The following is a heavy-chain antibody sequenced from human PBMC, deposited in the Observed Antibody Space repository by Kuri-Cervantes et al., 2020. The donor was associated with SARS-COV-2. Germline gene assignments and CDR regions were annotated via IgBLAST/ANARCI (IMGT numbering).Heavy chain of an antibody. D-gene: IGHD4-17*01. Sequence: ASVKVSCKASGYTFTSYAMHWVRQAPGQRLEWMGWINAGNGSTKYSQKFQGRVTITRDTSASTAYMELRSLRSDDTAVYYCARDQGIAPDYVFDYWGQGTLVTVSS. J-gene: IGHJ4*02. CDR1: GYTFTSYA. CDR3: ARDQGIAPDYVFDY. V-gene: IGHV1-3*01. CDR2: INAGNGST.